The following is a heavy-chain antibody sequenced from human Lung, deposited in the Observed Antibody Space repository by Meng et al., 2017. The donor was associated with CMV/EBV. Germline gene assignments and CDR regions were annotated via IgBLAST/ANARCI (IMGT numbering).Heavy chain of an antibody. CDR3: AKVDSDTLMVPYYYYPMDV. CDR2: IRYDGTNK. V-gene: IGHV3-30*02. Sequence: GESLKISCAASGITVSSYGIHWVRQAPGKGLEWVAFIRYDGTNKHYADSVTGRFSVSRDNSRNMVYLQMNSLSAEDTAVYHCAKVDSDTLMVPYYYYPMDVWXQGTTVTVSS. D-gene: IGHD5-18*01. CDR1: GITVSSYG. J-gene: IGHJ6*02.